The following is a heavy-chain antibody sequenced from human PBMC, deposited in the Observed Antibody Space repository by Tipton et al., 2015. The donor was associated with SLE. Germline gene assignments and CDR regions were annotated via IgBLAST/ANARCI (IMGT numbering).Heavy chain of an antibody. D-gene: IGHD1-7*01. J-gene: IGHJ3*01. CDR3: ARYDNWNFDGFDV. CDR1: GASISSHY. Sequence: TLSLTCTVSGASISSHYWNWIRQPPGKGLEWIGESNPSGNTNYNPSLKSRVTIFVDMSKNQLSLKMTSVTAADSAVYFCARYDNWNFDGFDVWGQGTMVIVSS. V-gene: IGHV4-34*01. CDR2: SNPSGNT.